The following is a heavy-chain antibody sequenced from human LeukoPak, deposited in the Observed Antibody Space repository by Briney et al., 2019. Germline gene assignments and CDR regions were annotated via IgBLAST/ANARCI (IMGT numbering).Heavy chain of an antibody. Sequence: GASVKVSCKASGYTFTSYYMHWVRQAPGQGLEWMGWISAYNGNTNYAQKLQGRVTMTTDTSTSTAYMELRSLRSDDTAVYYCARGGESTYYDFWSGYLFDYWGQGTLVTVSS. V-gene: IGHV1-18*04. J-gene: IGHJ4*02. CDR2: ISAYNGNT. CDR1: GYTFTSYY. D-gene: IGHD3-3*01. CDR3: ARGGESTYYDFWSGYLFDY.